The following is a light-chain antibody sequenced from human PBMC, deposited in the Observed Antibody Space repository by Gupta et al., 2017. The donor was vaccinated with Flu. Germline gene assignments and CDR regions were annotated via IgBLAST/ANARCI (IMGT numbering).Light chain of an antibody. CDR1: SGHTNYA. Sequence: VRLTCTLDSGHTNYAIAWHQQHPEKGPRYLMKVNSEGSHTKGDGIPDCVSGSSSGAELNINSYSLQSEEESDYYCKNWGSGSQVFGGGTSLTVL. J-gene: IGLJ3*02. V-gene: IGLV4-69*01. CDR2: VNSEGSH. CDR3: KNWGSGSQV.